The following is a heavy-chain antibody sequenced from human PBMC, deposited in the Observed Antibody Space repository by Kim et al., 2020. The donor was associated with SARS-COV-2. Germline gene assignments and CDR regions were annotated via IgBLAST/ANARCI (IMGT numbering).Heavy chain of an antibody. CDR3: ARGGYWSVGSCDSHY. CDR2: INHSGST. Sequence: SETLSLTCAVYGGSFSGYYWSWIRQPLGKGLEWIGEINHSGSTNYNPSLKSRVTISVDTSKNQLSLKLSSVTAAVTAVYYCARGGYWSVGSCDSHYWGQG. V-gene: IGHV4-34*01. J-gene: IGHJ4*02. D-gene: IGHD2-15*01. CDR1: GGSFSGYY.